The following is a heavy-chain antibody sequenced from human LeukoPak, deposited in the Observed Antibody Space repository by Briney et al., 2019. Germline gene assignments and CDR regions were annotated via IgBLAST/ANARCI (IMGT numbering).Heavy chain of an antibody. J-gene: IGHJ4*02. V-gene: IGHV3-21*01. CDR2: ISSGSNYI. CDR3: AREAYCSGGSCYYFDY. CDR1: GFTFSSYT. D-gene: IGHD2-15*01. Sequence: GGSLRLSCAASGFTFSSYTMNWVRQAPGKGLECFSSISSGSNYIYYADSLKGRFTISRDNARNSLYLQMNSLRAEDTAVYYCAREAYCSGGSCYYFDYWGQGTLVTVSS.